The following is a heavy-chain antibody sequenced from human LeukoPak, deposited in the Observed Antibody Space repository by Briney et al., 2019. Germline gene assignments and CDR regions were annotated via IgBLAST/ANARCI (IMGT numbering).Heavy chain of an antibody. CDR1: GSTFSSYA. V-gene: IGHV3-23*01. D-gene: IGHD6-6*01. Sequence: GGSLRLSCAASGSTFSSYAMSWVRQAPGKGLEWVSAISGSGGSTYYADSVKGRFTISRDNSKNTLYLQMNSLRAEDTAVYYCARSGEVSSIAARPQYYYYYYGMDVWGQGTTVTVSS. CDR2: ISGSGGST. J-gene: IGHJ6*02. CDR3: ARSGEVSSIAARPQYYYYYYGMDV.